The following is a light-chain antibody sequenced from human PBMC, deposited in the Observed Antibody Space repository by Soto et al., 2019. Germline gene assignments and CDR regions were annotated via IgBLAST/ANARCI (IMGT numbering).Light chain of an antibody. CDR3: QQFNNYPLT. Sequence: DIQMTQSPATLSASVGDRVSITCRASQDISRWLAWYQQKPGKAPKVLIWDASSLQRGVPSRFTGSGSGTEFTLTINGLQPEDFATYYCQQFNNYPLTFGGGTKVDIK. J-gene: IGKJ4*01. V-gene: IGKV1-5*01. CDR2: DAS. CDR1: QDISRW.